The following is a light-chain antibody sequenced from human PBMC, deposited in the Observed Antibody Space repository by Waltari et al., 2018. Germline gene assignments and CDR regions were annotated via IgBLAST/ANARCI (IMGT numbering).Light chain of an antibody. CDR3: LSYTTINTWV. J-gene: IGLJ3*02. CDR1: SGAFGAFNH. CDR2: EDT. Sequence: QSALTQPASVSGSPGQSLTISCSGTSGAFGAFNHVSWYQQFAGKAPRLLIYEDTLRPSEISDRFSGAKSGDTASLTISGLQAEDEADYFCLSYTTINTWVFGGGTKVTVL. V-gene: IGLV2-14*01.